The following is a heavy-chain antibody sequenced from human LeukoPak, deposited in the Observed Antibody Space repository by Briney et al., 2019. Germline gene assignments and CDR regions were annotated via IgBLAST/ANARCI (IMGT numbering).Heavy chain of an antibody. CDR2: ISYDGSNK. J-gene: IGHJ4*02. Sequence: GGSLRLSCAASGFTFSSYAMHWVRQAPGKGLEWVAVISYDGSNKYYADSVKGRFTISRDNSKNTLYLQMNSLRAEDTAVYYCARDGLDIVVVVAAGELGYWGQGTLVTVSS. V-gene: IGHV3-30-3*01. D-gene: IGHD2-15*01. CDR3: ARDGLDIVVVVAAGELGY. CDR1: GFTFSSYA.